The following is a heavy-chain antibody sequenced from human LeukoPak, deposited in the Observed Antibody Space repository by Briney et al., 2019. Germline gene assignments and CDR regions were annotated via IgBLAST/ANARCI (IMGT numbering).Heavy chain of an antibody. V-gene: IGHV1-2*02. J-gene: IGHJ5*02. CDR1: GYTFTGYY. CDR2: INPNSGGT. CDR3: ARLANYYGSGSYYWVNWFDP. D-gene: IGHD3-10*01. Sequence: ASVKVSCKASGYTFTGYYMHWVRQAPGQGLEWMGWINPNSGGTNYAQKFQGRVTMTRDTSISTAYMELSRLRSDDTAVYYCARLANYYGSGSYYWVNWFDPWGQGTLVTVSS.